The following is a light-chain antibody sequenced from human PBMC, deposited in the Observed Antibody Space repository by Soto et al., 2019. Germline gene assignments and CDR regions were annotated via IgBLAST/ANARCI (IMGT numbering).Light chain of an antibody. V-gene: IGKV3-15*01. CDR1: QRVSSN. CDR3: QQYNNWPPWT. J-gene: IGKJ1*01. CDR2: GAS. Sequence: EIVMTQSPATLSVSPGERATLSCRASQRVSSNLAWYQQKPGQAPRLLIYGASTRATGIPARFSGSGSGTELTLTISSLQSEDFAVYYCQQYNNWPPWTFGQGTKVEIQ.